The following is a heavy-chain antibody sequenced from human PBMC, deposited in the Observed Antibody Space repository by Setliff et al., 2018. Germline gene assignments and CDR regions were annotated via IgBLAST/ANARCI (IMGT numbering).Heavy chain of an antibody. J-gene: IGHJ4*02. CDR2: VSFDGRNK. D-gene: IGHD1-1*01. CDR3: ATSRNAYNCFDN. CDR1: GFIFSNCG. Sequence: PGGSLRLSCGASGFIFSNCGMHWVRQAPGKGLEWVAAVSFDGRNKYYEDSVKGRFTISRDDSKNTLYLQMNSLRAEDTGVFYCATSRNAYNCFDNWGQGTLVTVSS. V-gene: IGHV3-30*03.